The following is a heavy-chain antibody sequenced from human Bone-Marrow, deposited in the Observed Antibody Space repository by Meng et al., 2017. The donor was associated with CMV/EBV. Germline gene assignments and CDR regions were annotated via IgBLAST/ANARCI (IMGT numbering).Heavy chain of an antibody. D-gene: IGHD5-24*01. CDR2: ISAYNGNT. J-gene: IGHJ4*02. V-gene: IGHV1-18*01. CDR1: GYTFTSYG. Sequence: ASVKVSCKASGYTFTSYGISWVRQAPGQGLEWMGWISAYNGNTNYAQKLQGRVTMTTDTSTSTAYMELRSLRSDDTAVYYCGSRDGYNDHLDYWGQGTLVTVSS. CDR3: GSRDGYNDHLDY.